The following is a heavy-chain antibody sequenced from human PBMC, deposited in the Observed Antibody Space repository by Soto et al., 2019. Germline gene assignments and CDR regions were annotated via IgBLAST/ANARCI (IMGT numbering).Heavy chain of an antibody. CDR2: ISAYNGNT. D-gene: IGHD2-15*01. J-gene: IGHJ4*02. Sequence: QVQLVQSGAEVKKPGASVKVSCKASGYTFTSYGISWVRQAPGQGVEWMGWISAYNGNTNYAQKLQGRVTMTTGTSASTAYMELRSLRSDGTVVYYCAIDQGGSCYFWGLGTLVTVSS. CDR3: AIDQGGSCYF. V-gene: IGHV1-18*01. CDR1: GYTFTSYG.